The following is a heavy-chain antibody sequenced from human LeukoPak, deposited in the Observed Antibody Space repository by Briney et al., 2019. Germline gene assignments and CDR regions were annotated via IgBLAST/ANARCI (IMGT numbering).Heavy chain of an antibody. Sequence: GGSLRLSCAASGFTFSSYGMHWVRQAPGKGLEWVAFIRYDGSNKYYADSVKGRFTISRDNSKNTLYLQMNSLRAEDTAVYYCAKAGYYVSSGYYENYYYYYMDVWGKGTTVTVSS. J-gene: IGHJ6*03. V-gene: IGHV3-30*02. D-gene: IGHD3-22*01. CDR1: GFTFSSYG. CDR3: AKAGYYVSSGYYENYYYYYMDV. CDR2: IRYDGSNK.